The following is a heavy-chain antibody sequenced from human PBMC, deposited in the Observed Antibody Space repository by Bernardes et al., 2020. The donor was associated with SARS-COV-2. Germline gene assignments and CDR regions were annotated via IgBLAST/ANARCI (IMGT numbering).Heavy chain of an antibody. CDR2: ISSSSSYI. CDR3: ARDNFMGTEYSSSPLGMDV. V-gene: IGHV3-21*01. Sequence: GGSLRLSCAASGFTFSSYSMNWVRQAPGKGLEWVSSISSSSSYIYYADSVKGRFTISRDNAKNSLYLQMNSLRAEDTAVYYCARDNFMGTEYSSSPLGMDVWGQGTTVTVSS. J-gene: IGHJ6*02. CDR1: GFTFSSYS. D-gene: IGHD6-13*01.